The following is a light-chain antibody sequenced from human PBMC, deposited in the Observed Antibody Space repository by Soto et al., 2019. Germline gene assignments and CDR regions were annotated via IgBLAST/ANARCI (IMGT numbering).Light chain of an antibody. Sequence: EFVLTQSPGTLSLSPGERATLSCRASQSVSSYLAWCQQKPGQAPRLLIYDASNRATGIPARFSGSGSGTDFTLNISSLEPEDFAVYYCQQRSNWRWTFGQGTKVDIK. CDR2: DAS. CDR3: QQRSNWRWT. J-gene: IGKJ1*01. V-gene: IGKV3-11*01. CDR1: QSVSSY.